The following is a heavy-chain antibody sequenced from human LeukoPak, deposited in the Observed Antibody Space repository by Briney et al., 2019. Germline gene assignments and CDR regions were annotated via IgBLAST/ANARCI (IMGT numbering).Heavy chain of an antibody. J-gene: IGHJ1*01. Sequence: AGGSLKISCKGSGYRFTSYWIGWVRQMPGKGLEWMGIIYPGDSDTRYSPSFQGQVTISADKSNSTAYLQRSSLKASDTAMYYCARHSGSGWYAEYFQHWGQGTLVTVSS. CDR2: IYPGDSDT. CDR1: GYRFTSYW. V-gene: IGHV5-51*01. CDR3: ARHSGSGWYAEYFQH. D-gene: IGHD6-19*01.